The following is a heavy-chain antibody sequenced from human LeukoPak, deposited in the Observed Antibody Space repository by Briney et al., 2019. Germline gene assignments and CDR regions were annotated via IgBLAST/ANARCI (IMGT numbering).Heavy chain of an antibody. J-gene: IGHJ4*02. Sequence: AGGSLRLSCAASGITVSDNDMSWVRQTPGKGLEWVSTLYPAGDTYFADSVRGRFTISRDISKNTVYLQMGSLRAEDTAVYFCARVHFPYGDFDYWGQGALVTVSS. CDR1: GITVSDND. CDR2: LYPAGDT. D-gene: IGHD4-17*01. CDR3: ARVHFPYGDFDY. V-gene: IGHV3-53*01.